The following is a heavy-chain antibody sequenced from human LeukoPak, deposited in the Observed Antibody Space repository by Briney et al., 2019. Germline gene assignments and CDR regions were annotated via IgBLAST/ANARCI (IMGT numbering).Heavy chain of an antibody. CDR3: ARGKTAMVTIYYYYGMDV. CDR2: INHSGST. V-gene: IGHV4-34*01. D-gene: IGHD5-18*01. CDR1: GFTVSNNY. Sequence: GSLRLSCAASGFTVSNNYMSWVRQPPGKGLEWIGEINHSGSTNYNPSLKSRVTISVDTSKNQFSLKLSSVTAADTAVYYCARGKTAMVTIYYYYGMDVWGQGTTVTVSS. J-gene: IGHJ6*02.